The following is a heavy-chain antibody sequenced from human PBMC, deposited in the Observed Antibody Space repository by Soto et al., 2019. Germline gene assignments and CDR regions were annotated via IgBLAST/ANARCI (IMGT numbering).Heavy chain of an antibody. V-gene: IGHV3-21*01. CDR3: ARDYVSVAGTIDAFDI. CDR1: GFTFSSYS. Sequence: PGGSLRLSCAASGFTFSSYSMNWVRQAPGKGLEWVSSISSSSSYIYYADSVKGRFTISRDDAKNSLYLQMNSLRAEDTAVYYCARDYVSVAGTIDAFDIWGQGTMVTVSS. J-gene: IGHJ3*02. CDR2: ISSSSSYI. D-gene: IGHD6-19*01.